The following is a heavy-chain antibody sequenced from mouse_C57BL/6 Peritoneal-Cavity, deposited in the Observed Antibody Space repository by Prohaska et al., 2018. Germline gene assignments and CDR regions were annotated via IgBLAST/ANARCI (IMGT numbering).Heavy chain of an antibody. Sequence: EVQLLETGGGLVQPGGSRGLSCEGSGFTFSGFWMSWVRQTPGKTLELSGDINSEGSAIKYARAIKDRFTIFRDKDKSTLYLQRSNVRSEDTATYICMRYGNYLYFYVWGTGTTVTVSS. CDR2: INSEGSAI. J-gene: IGHJ1*03. V-gene: IGHV11-2*01. CDR1: GFTFSGFW. D-gene: IGHD2-1*01. CDR3: MRYGNYLYFYV.